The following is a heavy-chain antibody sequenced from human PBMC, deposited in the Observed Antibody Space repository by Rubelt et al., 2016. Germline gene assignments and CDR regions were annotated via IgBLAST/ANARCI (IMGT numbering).Heavy chain of an antibody. CDR2: INHSGST. CDR3: ARVSGWYRAPGQDFDY. Sequence: QVQLQQWGAGLLKPSETLSLTCAVYGGSFSGSYWSWIRQPPGKGLEWIGEINHSGSTTYNPSLKRRVTIPVETSKNQCSLKLSSVTAADTAVYYCARVSGWYRAPGQDFDYWGQGTLVTVSS. V-gene: IGHV4-34*01. CDR1: GGSFSGSY. J-gene: IGHJ4*02. D-gene: IGHD6-19*01.